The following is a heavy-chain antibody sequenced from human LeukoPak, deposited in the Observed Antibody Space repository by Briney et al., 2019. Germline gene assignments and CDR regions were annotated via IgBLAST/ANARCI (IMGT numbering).Heavy chain of an antibody. Sequence: GGSLRLSCTASGFTLSSYAMSWVREAPGKGLEWVSAISGGGGSTYYADSVKGRFTISRDNPKNTLYLQINSLRAEDTAVYYCAKYAGGIVAWGQGTLVTVSS. CDR2: ISGGGGST. CDR3: AKYAGGIVA. CDR1: GFTLSSYA. D-gene: IGHD2-21*01. J-gene: IGHJ5*02. V-gene: IGHV3-23*01.